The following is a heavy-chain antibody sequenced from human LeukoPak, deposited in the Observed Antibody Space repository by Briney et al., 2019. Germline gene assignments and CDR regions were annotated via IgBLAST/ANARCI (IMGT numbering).Heavy chain of an antibody. D-gene: IGHD1-1*01. CDR2: ISWDGGST. J-gene: IGHJ6*03. CDR3: AKDSGGTGSYYYYMDV. V-gene: IGHV3-43D*03. Sequence: PGGSLRLSCAASGFTFDDYAMHWVRQAPGKGLEWVSLISWDGGSTYYADSVKGRFTISRDNSKNSLYLQMNSLRAEDTALYYCAKDSGGTGSYYYYMDVWGKGTTVTVSS. CDR1: GFTFDDYA.